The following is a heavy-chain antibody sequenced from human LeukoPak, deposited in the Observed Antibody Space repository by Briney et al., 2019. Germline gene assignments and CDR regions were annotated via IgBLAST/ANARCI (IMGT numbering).Heavy chain of an antibody. J-gene: IGHJ4*02. CDR2: IYYSGST. CDR1: GGSIRSYY. CDR3: ARTYSSGWYGYYFDY. V-gene: IGHV4-59*01. D-gene: IGHD6-19*01. Sequence: SETLSLTCTVSGGSIRSYYWSWIRQPPGKGLEWIGYIYYSGSTNYNPSLKSRVTISVDTSKNQFSLKLSSVTAADTAVYYCARTYSSGWYGYYFDYWGQGTLVTVSS.